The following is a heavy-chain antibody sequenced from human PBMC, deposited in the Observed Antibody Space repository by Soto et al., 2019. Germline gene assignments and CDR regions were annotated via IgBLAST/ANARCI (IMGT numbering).Heavy chain of an antibody. V-gene: IGHV3-11*01. CDR2: ISSSGGTM. CDR3: ARDRIAVADNGMDV. D-gene: IGHD6-19*01. CDR1: GFSFSDYY. Sequence: QVQLVESGGGLVKPGGSLRLSCAASGFSFSDYYMSWIRQAPGKGLEWISCISSSGGTMYHADSVRGRFTISRDNAKNSLYLQMNSLRTEDTAVYYCARDRIAVADNGMDVWGQGTTVTVSS. J-gene: IGHJ6*02.